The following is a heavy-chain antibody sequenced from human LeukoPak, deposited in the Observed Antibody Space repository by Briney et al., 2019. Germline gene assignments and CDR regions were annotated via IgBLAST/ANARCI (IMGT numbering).Heavy chain of an antibody. D-gene: IGHD6-19*01. CDR1: GFTFSSYW. V-gene: IGHV3-7*04. CDR2: ITQYGSEK. Sequence: GGPVRLSCAASGFTFSSYWMIWVRQTPGKGLEWVANITQYGSEKYYVDSVKGRFTISRDNAKNSLYLQMNSVRAEDTAVYYCARDYAGGWHHFDYWGQGARV. CDR3: ARDYAGGWHHFDY. J-gene: IGHJ4*02.